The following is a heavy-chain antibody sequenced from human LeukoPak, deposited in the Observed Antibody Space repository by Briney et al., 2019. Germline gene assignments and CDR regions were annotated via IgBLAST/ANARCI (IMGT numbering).Heavy chain of an antibody. CDR1: GYTFSSYG. CDR2: ISVYNANT. Sequence: ASVKVSCKASGYTFSSYGIACVRQAPGQGLEWMGWISVYNANTRNAQKFQGRVTMTTDTSTSTAYMELRSLRSDDTAVYYCARDSGTWVECSRTTCYIAYWGQGTLVSVSS. D-gene: IGHD2-2*02. CDR3: ARDSGTWVECSRTTCYIAY. J-gene: IGHJ4*02. V-gene: IGHV1-18*01.